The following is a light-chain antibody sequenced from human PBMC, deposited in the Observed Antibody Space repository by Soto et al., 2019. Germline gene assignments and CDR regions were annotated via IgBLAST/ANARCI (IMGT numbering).Light chain of an antibody. Sequence: QSVLTQPPSASGSPGQSVTISCTGTSSDVGGYNFVSWYQQHPGKAPKLMIYEVNKRPSGVPDRFSGSKSGNTASMAVSGIQAEDDADYYCSSYAGIDILYVFGTGTKVTVL. CDR3: SSYAGIDILYV. V-gene: IGLV2-8*01. CDR2: EVN. CDR1: SSDVGGYNF. J-gene: IGLJ1*01.